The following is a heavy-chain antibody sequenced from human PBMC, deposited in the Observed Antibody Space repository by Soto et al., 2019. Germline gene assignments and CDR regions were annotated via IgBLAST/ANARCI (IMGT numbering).Heavy chain of an antibody. CDR1: GFTFSSYS. CDR2: ISSSSSTI. Sequence: PGGSLRLSCAASGFTFSSYSMTWVRQAPGKGLEWVSYISSSSSTIYYAESLKGRFTISRDNAKNSLYLQMDSLRAEDTALYYCAKGRSYYYYYGVDVWGQGTTVTVSS. V-gene: IGHV3-48*01. J-gene: IGHJ6*02. CDR3: AKGRSYYYYYGVDV.